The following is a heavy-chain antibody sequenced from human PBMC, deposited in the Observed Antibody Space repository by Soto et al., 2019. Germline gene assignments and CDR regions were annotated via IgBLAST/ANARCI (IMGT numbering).Heavy chain of an antibody. J-gene: IGHJ5*02. CDR1: GFTFSSYG. Sequence: QVQLVESGGGVVQPGRSLRLSCAASGFTFSSYGMHWVRQAPGKGLEWVAVISYDGSSKYYADSVKGRFTISKDNSKNTLYLQMNSLRAEDTAVYYCAKNRENSGYDFRGSWFDPWGQGTLVTVSS. D-gene: IGHD5-12*01. CDR2: ISYDGSSK. CDR3: AKNRENSGYDFRGSWFDP. V-gene: IGHV3-30*18.